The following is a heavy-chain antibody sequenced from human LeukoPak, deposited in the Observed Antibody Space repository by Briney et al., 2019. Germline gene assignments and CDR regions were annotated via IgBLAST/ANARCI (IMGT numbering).Heavy chain of an antibody. Sequence: ASVKVSCKASGYTFTSYAMHWVRQAPGQRLEWMGWINAGNGNTKYSQKFQGRVTITRDTSASTAYMELRSLRSDDTAVYYCARDLLPKLWFGDRWFDPWGQGTLVTVSS. D-gene: IGHD3-10*01. CDR3: ARDLLPKLWFGDRWFDP. V-gene: IGHV1-3*01. J-gene: IGHJ5*02. CDR1: GYTFTSYA. CDR2: INAGNGNT.